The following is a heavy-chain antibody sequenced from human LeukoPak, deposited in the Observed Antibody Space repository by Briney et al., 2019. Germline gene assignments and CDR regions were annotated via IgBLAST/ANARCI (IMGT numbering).Heavy chain of an antibody. CDR1: SGSISSSSYY. Sequence: SETLSLTCTVSSGSISSSSYYWGWIRQPPGKGLEWIGSIYLSGSTYYNPSLRTRVTISVDTSKNQLSLKLSSVTAADTAVYYCATTQMISSSSRSYWGQGTLVTVSS. V-gene: IGHV4-39*01. CDR3: ATTQMISSSSRSY. J-gene: IGHJ4*02. CDR2: IYLSGST. D-gene: IGHD6-13*01.